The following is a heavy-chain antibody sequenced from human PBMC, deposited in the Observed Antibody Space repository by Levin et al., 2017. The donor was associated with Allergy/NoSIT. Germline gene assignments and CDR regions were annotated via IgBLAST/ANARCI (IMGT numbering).Heavy chain of an antibody. CDR3: ARSISGTTPGGHYYYHMSV. Sequence: GESLKISCAASGFTFSSYTMHWVRQAPGKGLEWVALISYDGNNKYYADSVKGRFTISRDNSKNTLYLQMNSLGAEDTALYYCARSISGTTPGGHYYYHMSVWGKGTTVTVSS. CDR2: ISYDGNNK. J-gene: IGHJ6*03. D-gene: IGHD1-7*01. V-gene: IGHV3-30-3*01. CDR1: GFTFSSYT.